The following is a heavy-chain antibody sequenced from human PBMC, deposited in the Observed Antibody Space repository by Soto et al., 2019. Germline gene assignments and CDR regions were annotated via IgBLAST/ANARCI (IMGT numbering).Heavy chain of an antibody. Sequence: PSETLSLTCAVYGVSFSGYYWSWIRQAPGKGLEWIGEINHSGSTNYNPSLKSRVTISVDTSKNQFSLKLSSVTAADTAVYYCARGGRARAAVTVRRAFDIWGQGTMVTVSS. CDR1: GVSFSGYY. CDR2: INHSGST. CDR3: ARGGRARAAVTVRRAFDI. J-gene: IGHJ3*02. V-gene: IGHV4-34*01. D-gene: IGHD6-13*01.